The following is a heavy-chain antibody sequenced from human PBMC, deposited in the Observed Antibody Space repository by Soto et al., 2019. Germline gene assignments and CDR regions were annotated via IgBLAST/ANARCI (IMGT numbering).Heavy chain of an antibody. D-gene: IGHD3-3*01. V-gene: IGHV3-23*01. J-gene: IGHJ4*02. Sequence: GSLRLSCAASGFSFGSYALSWVRQAPGKGLEWVSTISGSDGKTFYADSVRGRFSISRDTSQSTLYLQMNSLRADDTAMYYCARWSYLDYWGQGTRVTVSS. CDR1: GFSFGSYA. CDR3: ARWSYLDY. CDR2: ISGSDGKT.